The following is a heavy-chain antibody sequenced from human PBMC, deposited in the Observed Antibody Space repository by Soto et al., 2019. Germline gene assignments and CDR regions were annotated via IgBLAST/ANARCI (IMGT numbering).Heavy chain of an antibody. CDR2: ISGSGGST. D-gene: IGHD6-13*01. V-gene: IGHV3-23*01. J-gene: IGHJ6*02. CDR3: ARCPGIASYYGMDV. Sequence: GGSLRLSCAASGFTFSSYAMSWVRQAPGKGLEWVSAISGSGGSTYYADSVKGRFTISRDNSKNTLYLQMNSLRAEDTAVYYCARCPGIASYYGMDVWGQGTTVTVSS. CDR1: GFTFSSYA.